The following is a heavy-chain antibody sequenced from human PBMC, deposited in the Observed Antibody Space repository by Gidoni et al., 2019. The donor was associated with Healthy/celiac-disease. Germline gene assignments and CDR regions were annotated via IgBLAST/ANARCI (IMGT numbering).Heavy chain of an antibody. CDR3: ARPGALVPPYSSGWKREDAFDI. V-gene: IGHV4-39*01. Sequence: QLQLQESGPGLVKPSETLSLTCTVSGGSISSSSYYWGWIRQPPGKGLEWIGSIYYSGSTYYNPSLKSRVTISVDTSKNQFSLKLSSVTAADTAVYYCARPGALVPPYSSGWKREDAFDIWGQGTMVTVSS. D-gene: IGHD6-19*01. J-gene: IGHJ3*02. CDR1: GGSISSSSYY. CDR2: IYYSGST.